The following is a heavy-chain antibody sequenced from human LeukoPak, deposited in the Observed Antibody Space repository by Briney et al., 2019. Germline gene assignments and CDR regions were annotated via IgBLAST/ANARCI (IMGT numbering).Heavy chain of an antibody. CDR1: GGSISSYY. CDR2: IYYSGST. Sequence: PSETLSLTCTVSGGSISSYYWSWVRQPPGKGLEWIGYIYYSGSTKYSPSLKSRVTISVDTSRNQFSLKLTSVTAADTAVYYCARATDSNGWLFDYWGQGTLVTVSS. D-gene: IGHD6-19*01. J-gene: IGHJ4*02. V-gene: IGHV4-59*01. CDR3: ARATDSNGWLFDY.